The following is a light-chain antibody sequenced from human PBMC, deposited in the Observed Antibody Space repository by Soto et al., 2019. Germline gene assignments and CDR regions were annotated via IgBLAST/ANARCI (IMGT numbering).Light chain of an antibody. Sequence: EIVMTQSPATLSVYPGERATLSCRASQSVSTKLAWYQQKPGQAPRLLIYDTSTRATGIPDRFSGSGSGTEFTLTISSLQSEDFAVYHCQQYDNTPTITFGSGIRLEIK. J-gene: IGKJ5*01. CDR1: QSVSTK. V-gene: IGKV3-15*01. CDR2: DTS. CDR3: QQYDNTPTIT.